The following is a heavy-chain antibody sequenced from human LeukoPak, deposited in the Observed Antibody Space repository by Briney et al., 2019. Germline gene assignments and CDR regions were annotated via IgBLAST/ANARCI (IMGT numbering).Heavy chain of an antibody. D-gene: IGHD3-22*01. CDR1: GYTFTSYY. V-gene: IGHV1-46*01. CDR2: INPSGGST. J-gene: IGHJ6*03. Sequence: ASVKVSCKASGYTFTSYYMHWVRQAPGQGREWMGIINPSGGSTSYAQKFQGRVTMTRDTSTSTVYMELSSLRSEDTAVYYCARVGDSSGYYYANYDYYYMDVWGKGTTVTVSS. CDR3: ARVGDSSGYYYANYDYYYMDV.